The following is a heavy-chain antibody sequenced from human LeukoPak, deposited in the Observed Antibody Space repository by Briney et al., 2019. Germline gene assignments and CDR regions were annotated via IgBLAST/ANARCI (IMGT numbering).Heavy chain of an antibody. CDR1: GYSFTSYW. CDR3: ARSEGYCSGGSCYSANWFDP. D-gene: IGHD2-15*01. J-gene: IGHJ5*02. CDR2: IYPGDSDT. V-gene: IGHV5-51*01. Sequence: GESLKISCKGSGYSFTSYWIGWVRQMPGKGLEWMGIIYPGDSDTRYSPSFQGQVTISADKSIITAYLQWSSLKASDTAMYYCARSEGYCSGGSCYSANWFDPWGQGTLVTVSS.